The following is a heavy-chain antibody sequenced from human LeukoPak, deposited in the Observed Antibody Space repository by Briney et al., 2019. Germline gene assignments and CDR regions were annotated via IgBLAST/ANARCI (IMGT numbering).Heavy chain of an antibody. CDR2: IRFDGSNK. V-gene: IGHV3-30*02. CDR1: EFTLIRYG. Sequence: GGSWKLSCQASEFTLIRYGMTWVRKAQAKGLEWVQFIRFDGSNKYYADSVKGRFTISRDNSKNTLYLQMNSLRPEDTAVYYCARGDGYCSSASCSGNWGQGTLVTVSS. CDR3: ARGDGYCSSASCSGN. D-gene: IGHD2-2*03. J-gene: IGHJ4*02.